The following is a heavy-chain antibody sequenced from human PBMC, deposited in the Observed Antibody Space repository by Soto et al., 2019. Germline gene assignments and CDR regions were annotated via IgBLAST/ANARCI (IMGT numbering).Heavy chain of an antibody. CDR1: GFTFSSYA. J-gene: IGHJ6*03. V-gene: IGHV3-49*04. Sequence: GGSLRLSCAASGFTFSSYAMHWVRQAPGKGLEWVGFIRSKAYGGTTEYAASVKGRFTISRDDSKSIAYLQMNSLKTEDTAVYYCTRAGKGAYYYYYYMDVWGKGTTVTVSS. CDR3: TRAGKGAYYYYYYMDV. CDR2: IRSKAYGGTT.